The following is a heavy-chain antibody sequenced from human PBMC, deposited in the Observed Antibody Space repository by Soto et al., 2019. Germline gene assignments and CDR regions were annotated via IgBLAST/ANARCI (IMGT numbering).Heavy chain of an antibody. J-gene: IGHJ4*02. V-gene: IGHV3-30*03. CDR2: ISNDGSEK. CDR3: AALVRGVPLY. CDR1: GFPLSSFA. D-gene: IGHD3-10*01. Sequence: GGSLRLSCAVSGFPLSSFAMHWVRQAPGKGPEWVAVISNDGSEKYYADSLKGRFSVSRDNSNNALFLHMNSLGTDDTAVYYCAALVRGVPLYWGQGTLVTVSS.